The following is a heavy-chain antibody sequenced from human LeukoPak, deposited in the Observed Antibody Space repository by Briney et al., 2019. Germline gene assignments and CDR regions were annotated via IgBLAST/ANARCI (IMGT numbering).Heavy chain of an antibody. CDR1: GYSISSGYY. CDR2: IYHSGST. D-gene: IGHD3-22*01. J-gene: IGHJ5*02. CDR3: ATLEAYYYDSSGSYYEGDWFDL. Sequence: PSETLSLTCTVSGYSISSGYYWGWIRQPPGKGLEWIGSIYHSGSTYYTPSLESRVTISVDTSKNQFSLKLRSVTAADTAVYYCATLEAYYYDSSGSYYEGDWFDLWGQGTLVTVSS. V-gene: IGHV4-38-2*02.